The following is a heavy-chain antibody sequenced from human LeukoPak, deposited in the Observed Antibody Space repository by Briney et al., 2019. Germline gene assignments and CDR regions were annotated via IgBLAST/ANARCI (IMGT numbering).Heavy chain of an antibody. Sequence: AGGSLRLSCAASGFTFSSYAMHWVRQAPGKGLEWVAVISYDGSNKYYADSVKGRFTISRDNSKNTLYLQMNSPRAEDTAVYYCARDRVTTPLYYFDYWGQGTLVTVSS. CDR2: ISYDGSNK. D-gene: IGHD4-17*01. CDR3: ARDRVTTPLYYFDY. CDR1: GFTFSSYA. V-gene: IGHV3-30-3*01. J-gene: IGHJ4*02.